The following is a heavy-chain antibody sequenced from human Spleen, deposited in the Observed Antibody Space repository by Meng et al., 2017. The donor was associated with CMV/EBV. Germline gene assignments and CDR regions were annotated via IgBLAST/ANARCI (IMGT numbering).Heavy chain of an antibody. J-gene: IGHJ4*02. CDR3: ARWDWNYAARVDY. CDR1: GYTFTAHY. D-gene: IGHD1-7*01. V-gene: IGHV1-2*02. CDR2: INPDSGGS. Sequence: ASVKVSCKASGYTFTAHYFHWVRQAPGQGLEWMGWINPDSGGSNYAQRFQGRVTMTRDTSISTAYMELRSLRSDDTAVYYCARWDWNYAARVDYWGQGTLVTISS.